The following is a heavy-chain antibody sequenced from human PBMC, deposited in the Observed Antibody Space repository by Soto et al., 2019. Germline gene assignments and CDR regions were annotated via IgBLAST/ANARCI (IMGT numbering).Heavy chain of an antibody. CDR2: ISAYNGNT. V-gene: IGHV1-18*01. D-gene: IGHD3-9*01. CDR3: ARDYDILTGYYEGYDY. CDR1: GYTFTSYG. Sequence: ASVKVSCKASGYTFTSYGISWVRQAPGQGLEWMGWISAYNGNTNYAQKLQGRVTMTTDTSTSTAYMELRSLRSDDTAVYYCARDYDILTGYYEGYDYWGQGTLVTVSS. J-gene: IGHJ4*02.